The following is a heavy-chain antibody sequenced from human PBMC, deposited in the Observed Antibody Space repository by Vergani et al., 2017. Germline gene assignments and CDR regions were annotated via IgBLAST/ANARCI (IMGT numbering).Heavy chain of an antibody. CDR1: GGSFSGYY. J-gene: IGHJ5*02. CDR3: ARDGSDGSSIPGNWFDP. V-gene: IGHV4-34*01. Sequence: QVQLQQWGAGLLKPSETLSLTCAVYGGSFSGYYWSWIRQPPGKGLEWIGEINHSGSTNYNPSLKSRVTISVDTSKNQFSLKLSSVTAADTAVYYCARDGSDGSSIPGNWFDPWGQGTLVTVSS. D-gene: IGHD6-6*01. CDR2: INHSGST.